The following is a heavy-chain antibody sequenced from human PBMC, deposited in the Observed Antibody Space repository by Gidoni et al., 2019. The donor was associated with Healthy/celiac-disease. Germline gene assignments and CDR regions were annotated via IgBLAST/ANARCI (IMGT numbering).Heavy chain of an antibody. CDR1: GGSISSSSYY. CDR2: IYYRGGT. Sequence: QTQLPESVPGLAKPSAPLSLTCTVAGGSISSSSYYWGWSRQPPGKGLEWIGSIYYRGGTYSNPSRNRRITISVDSSKNQFSLELGTEDAADTAVYYCARAVDQLLSGGFGPWGQGTLVTVSS. V-gene: IGHV4-39*07. D-gene: IGHD2-2*01. CDR3: ARAVDQLLSGGFGP. J-gene: IGHJ5*02.